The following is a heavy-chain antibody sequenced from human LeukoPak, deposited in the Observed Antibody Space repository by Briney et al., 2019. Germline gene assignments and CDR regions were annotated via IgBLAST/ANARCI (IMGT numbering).Heavy chain of an antibody. CDR2: ISAYNGNT. CDR3: ARVWNGYYTYYYYYYMDV. V-gene: IGHV1-18*01. Sequence: ASVKVSCKASGYTFTSYGISWVRQAPGQGLEWMGWISAYNGNTNYAQKFQGRVTMTTDTSTSTAYMDLRSLRSDDTAVYYCARVWNGYYTYYYYYYMDVWGKGTTVTVSS. J-gene: IGHJ6*03. D-gene: IGHD3-3*01. CDR1: GYTFTSYG.